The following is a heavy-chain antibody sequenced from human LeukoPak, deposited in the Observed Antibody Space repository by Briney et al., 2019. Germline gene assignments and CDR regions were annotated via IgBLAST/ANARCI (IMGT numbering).Heavy chain of an antibody. J-gene: IGHJ6*03. D-gene: IGHD3-3*01. Sequence: GGSLRLSCAASGFTFSDYYMSWIRQAPGKGLEWVSYISSNGNTIYYADSVQGRFTISRDNAKKSLYLQMNSLRAEDTAVYFCARVPTPDFWSGFNLYYYYYMDVWGKGTTVTVSS. CDR3: ARVPTPDFWSGFNLYYYYYMDV. V-gene: IGHV3-11*04. CDR1: GFTFSDYY. CDR2: ISSNGNTI.